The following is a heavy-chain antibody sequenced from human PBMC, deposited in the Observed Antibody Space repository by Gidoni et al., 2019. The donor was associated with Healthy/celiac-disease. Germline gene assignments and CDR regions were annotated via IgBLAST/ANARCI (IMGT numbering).Heavy chain of an antibody. V-gene: IGHV4-4*02. D-gene: IGHD2-21*02. CDR3: ARFRDSYYYYYMDV. J-gene: IGHJ6*03. CDR2: IYHSGST. Sequence: QVQLQESGPGLVKPSGTLSLTCPVSGGSLSSSNWWSWVRQPPGQGLEWIGEIYHSGSTNYNPSLKSRVTISVDKSKNQFSLKLSSVTAADTAVYYCARFRDSYYYYYMDVWGKGTTVTVSS. CDR1: GGSLSSSNW.